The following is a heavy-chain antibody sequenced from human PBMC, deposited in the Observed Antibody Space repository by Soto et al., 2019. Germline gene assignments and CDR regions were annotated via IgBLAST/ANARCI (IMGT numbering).Heavy chain of an antibody. Sequence: PGGSLRLSCAASGFTFSSYAMSWVRQAPGKGLEWVSAISGSGGSTYYADSVKGRFTISRDNSKNTLYLQMNSLRAEDTAVYYCARVRRIAAAGIVPGWFDPWGQGTLVTVSS. V-gene: IGHV3-23*01. D-gene: IGHD6-13*01. J-gene: IGHJ5*02. CDR2: ISGSGGST. CDR3: ARVRRIAAAGIVPGWFDP. CDR1: GFTFSSYA.